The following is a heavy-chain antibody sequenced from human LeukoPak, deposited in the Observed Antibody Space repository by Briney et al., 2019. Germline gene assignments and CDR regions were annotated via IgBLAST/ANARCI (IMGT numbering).Heavy chain of an antibody. CDR2: IYYSGGT. CDR3: ARGGYYDGSGYFDYKYDY. D-gene: IGHD3-22*01. J-gene: IGHJ4*02. V-gene: IGHV4-59*01. CDR1: GGSINGYY. Sequence: PSETLSLTCTVSGGSINGYYWSWIRQPPGKGLEWIGYIYYSGGTNYSPSLKSRLTISLDTSKNQFSLKLSSVTAADTAVYYCARGGYYDGSGYFDYKYDYWGQGTLVTVPS.